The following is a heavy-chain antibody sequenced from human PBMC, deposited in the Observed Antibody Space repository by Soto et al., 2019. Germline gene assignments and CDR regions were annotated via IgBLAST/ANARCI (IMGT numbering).Heavy chain of an antibody. V-gene: IGHV3-11*01. CDR2: ISSSGVTI. Sequence: GGSLRLSCAASGFTFSDYYMSWIRQAPGRGLEWVSHISSSGVTIYYADSVKGRFTISRDNAKNSLSLQMNSLRAEDTAVYYCARAGHSGYDSDYWGQGTLVTVSS. D-gene: IGHD3-22*01. CDR1: GFTFSDYY. CDR3: ARAGHSGYDSDY. J-gene: IGHJ4*02.